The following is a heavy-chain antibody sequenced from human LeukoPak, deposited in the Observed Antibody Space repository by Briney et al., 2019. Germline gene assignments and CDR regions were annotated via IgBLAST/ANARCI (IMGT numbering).Heavy chain of an antibody. D-gene: IGHD6-13*01. CDR1: GFIFRSYG. J-gene: IGHJ4*02. CDR2: ISYDGTNK. CDR3: WEYAGHSSCTGDY. Sequence: SGGSLRLSCAACGFIFRSYGMHWVRQAPGKGLEWVAVISYDGTNKYYADSVKGRFTISRDNSKHTLYLQMNSLRAEETAVEYYWEYAGHSSCTGDYWGQGTLVTVS. V-gene: IGHV3-30*03.